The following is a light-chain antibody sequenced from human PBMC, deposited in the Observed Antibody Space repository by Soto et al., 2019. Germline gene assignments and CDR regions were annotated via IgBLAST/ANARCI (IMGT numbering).Light chain of an antibody. V-gene: IGKV1-16*01. CDR2: GAS. CDR3: QQYNYFWA. J-gene: IGKJ1*01. CDR1: QDIRKD. Sequence: IQMTQSPSSLSASVGDRVTITCRASQDIRKDLAWYQQKPGKAPQILIYGASTLQTGVASRFSGSGSGTEFTLTISSLQPDDFATYYCQQYNYFWAFGQGTKVDI.